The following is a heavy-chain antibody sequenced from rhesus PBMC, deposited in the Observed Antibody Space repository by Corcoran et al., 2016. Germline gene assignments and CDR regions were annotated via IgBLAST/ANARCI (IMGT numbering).Heavy chain of an antibody. J-gene: IGHJ4*01. CDR3: AKGAMWGYYFDY. CDR2: INSGGVSP. Sequence: EVQLVESGGGLVQPGGSLRRSCTGSGFTFSSYYMYWIRQAAGKGLQCVSAINSGGVSPLYTDSVKGRFTISKENAKNTLYLQMNSLRAEDTAVYYCAKGAMWGYYFDYWGQGVLVTVSS. D-gene: IGHD2-2*01. V-gene: IGHV3-22*01. CDR1: GFTFSSYY.